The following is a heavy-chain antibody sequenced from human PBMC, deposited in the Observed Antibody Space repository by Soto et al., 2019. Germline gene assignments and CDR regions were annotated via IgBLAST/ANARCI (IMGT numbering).Heavy chain of an antibody. D-gene: IGHD1-26*01. CDR3: ARLFCSTDTCDSWFDP. CDR2: IDPRDSQT. CDR1: GYTFTAFW. V-gene: IGHV5-10-1*01. Sequence: GESLKISCTGFGYTFTAFWISWVRQMPGKGLEWMGRIDPRDSQTNYSPSFQGHVTISVDKSISTAYLQWDSLKASDTAMYYCARLFCSTDTCDSWFDPWGQGTLVTVSS. J-gene: IGHJ5*02.